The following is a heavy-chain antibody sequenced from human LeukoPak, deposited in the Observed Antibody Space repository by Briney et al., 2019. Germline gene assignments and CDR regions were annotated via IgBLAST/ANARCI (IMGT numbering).Heavy chain of an antibody. CDR2: ISYDGSNK. J-gene: IGHJ6*02. Sequence: GGSLRLSCAASGFTFSSYGMHWVRQAPGKGLEWVAVISYDGSNKYYADSVRGRFTISRDNSKNTLYLQMNSLRAEDTAVYYCAKDGYYSSSWYYYYYGMDVWGQGTTVTVSS. D-gene: IGHD6-13*01. CDR1: GFTFSSYG. V-gene: IGHV3-30*18. CDR3: AKDGYYSSSWYYYYYGMDV.